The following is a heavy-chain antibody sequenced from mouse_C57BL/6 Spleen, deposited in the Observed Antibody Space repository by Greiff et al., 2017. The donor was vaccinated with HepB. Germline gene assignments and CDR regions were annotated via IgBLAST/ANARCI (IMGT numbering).Heavy chain of an antibody. CDR2: INPGSGGT. V-gene: IGHV1-54*01. Sequence: QVQLQQSGAELVRPGTSVKVSCKASGYAFTNYLIEWVKQRPGQGLEWIGVINPGSGGTNYNEKFKGKATLTADKSSSTAYMQLSSLTSEDSAVYFWARGEDYYGNYYARDYWGQGTSVTVSS. D-gene: IGHD1-1*01. CDR3: ARGEDYYGNYYARDY. J-gene: IGHJ4*01. CDR1: GYAFTNYL.